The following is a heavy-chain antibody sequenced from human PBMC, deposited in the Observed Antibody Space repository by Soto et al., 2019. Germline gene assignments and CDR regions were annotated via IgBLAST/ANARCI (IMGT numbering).Heavy chain of an antibody. Sequence: DVQLVESGGGLIQPGESLRLSCAASGFSVSDSYMSWVRQAPGKGLEWVSIVYACGETYYADSLKDRFTISRDSSNNILYLQMNNLRAEDTAVYYWARDSISYGPGVNDYWGQGTLVTVSS. CDR3: ARDSISYGPGVNDY. D-gene: IGHD5-18*01. CDR2: VYACGET. CDR1: GFSVSDSY. J-gene: IGHJ4*02. V-gene: IGHV3-53*01.